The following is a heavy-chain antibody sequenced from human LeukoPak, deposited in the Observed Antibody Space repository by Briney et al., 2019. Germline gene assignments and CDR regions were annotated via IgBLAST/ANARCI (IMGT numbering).Heavy chain of an antibody. CDR3: ARQLDEYFDY. CDR1: GFTFSDYY. CDR2: ISSSSSYT. Sequence: PGGSLRLSCAASGFTFSDYYMSWIRQAPGEGLEWVSYISSSSSYTKYADSVKGRFTISRDNAKNSLYLQMNSLRAEDTAVYYCARQLDEYFDYWGQGTLVTVSS. J-gene: IGHJ4*02. V-gene: IGHV3-11*03. D-gene: IGHD5-18*01.